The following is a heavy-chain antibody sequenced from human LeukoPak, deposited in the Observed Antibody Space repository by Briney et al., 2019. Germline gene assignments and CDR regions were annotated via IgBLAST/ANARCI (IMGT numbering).Heavy chain of an antibody. J-gene: IGHJ4*02. CDR1: GGTFGDYA. CDR2: IIPALGVT. Sequence: GASVKVSGKASGGTFGDYAVSWVRQAPGRGLEWMGRIIPALGVTNYAQKFLGRVTVTADKFTNTAYIEVSSLTSDDTAFYYCTSDDCADNSCFVPLFWGQGTLVTVSS. D-gene: IGHD3-22*01. V-gene: IGHV1-69*04. CDR3: TSDDCADNSCFVPLF.